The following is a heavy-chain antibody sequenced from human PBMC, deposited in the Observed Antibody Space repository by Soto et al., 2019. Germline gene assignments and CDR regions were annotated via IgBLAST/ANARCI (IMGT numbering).Heavy chain of an antibody. Sequence: QVQMVQSGAEVKMPGASVKVSCQAFGYTLANYYMHWVRQAPGQGLERVGFISREGDWTGYAQNFQDRASVSRDTSTNTVYLDLSSLTSEDTAVYYCVREGPPSGKLFDYWGQGTLVTVAS. CDR2: ISREGDWT. J-gene: IGHJ4*02. V-gene: IGHV1-46*01. CDR3: VREGPPSGKLFDY. CDR1: GYTLANYY. D-gene: IGHD2-15*01.